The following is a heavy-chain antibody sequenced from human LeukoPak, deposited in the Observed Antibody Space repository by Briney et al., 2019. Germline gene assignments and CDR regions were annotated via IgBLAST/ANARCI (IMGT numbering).Heavy chain of an antibody. Sequence: GGSLRLSCAASGFTFGDYAMTWVRQAPGKGLEWVSGISASGGSTYYADSVKGRFTISRDNSKNTLYLQMNSLRAEDKAVYFCANRGVGYYYMDVWGKGTTVTVPS. CDR1: GFTFGDYA. J-gene: IGHJ6*03. CDR2: ISASGGST. V-gene: IGHV3-23*01. D-gene: IGHD2-15*01. CDR3: ANRGVGYYYMDV.